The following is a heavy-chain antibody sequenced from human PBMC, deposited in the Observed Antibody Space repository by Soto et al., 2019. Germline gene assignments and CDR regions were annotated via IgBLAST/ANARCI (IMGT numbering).Heavy chain of an antibody. CDR1: GFIFSGSG. CDR3: GRWVGRTMYDNSGKYDS. D-gene: IGHD3-22*01. V-gene: IGHV3-30*03. J-gene: IGHJ5*01. CDR2: VSNDGIRK. Sequence: VQLVESGGGVVQPGRSLRLTCAASGFIFSGSGMHWVRQAPGKGLEWVALVSNDGIRKYYGDSVKGRFTISRDNAENTLYLQMNSLRAEDTAVYYCGRWVGRTMYDNSGKYDSWGQGNLVNVSS.